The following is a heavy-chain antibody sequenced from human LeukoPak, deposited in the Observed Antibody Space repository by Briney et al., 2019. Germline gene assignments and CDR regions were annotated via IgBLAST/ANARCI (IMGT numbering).Heavy chain of an antibody. CDR2: ISAYNGNT. J-gene: IGHJ4*02. CDR3: ARTYSGYDLPDY. Sequence: ASVKVSCEASRYTFTSYGISWVRQAPGQGLEWMGWISAYNGNTNYAQKQQGRVTMTTDTSTSTAYMELRSLRSDDTAVYYCARTYSGYDLPDYWGQGTLVTVSS. V-gene: IGHV1-18*01. CDR1: RYTFTSYG. D-gene: IGHD5-12*01.